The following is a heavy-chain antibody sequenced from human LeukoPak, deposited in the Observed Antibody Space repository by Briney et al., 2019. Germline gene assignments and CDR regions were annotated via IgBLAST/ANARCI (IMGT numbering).Heavy chain of an antibody. CDR1: GFTFSNYG. J-gene: IGHJ4*02. V-gene: IGHV3-30*18. CDR3: AKNRETTASGTLDN. D-gene: IGHD6-13*01. Sequence: GGSLRLSCAASGFTFSNYGMHCVRQAPGKGLEWVAGISEDGINKYYADSVKARFTISRDNSNNTLFLQMNNLRADDTAVYYCAKNRETTASGTLDNWGQGVLVTVSS. CDR2: ISEDGINK.